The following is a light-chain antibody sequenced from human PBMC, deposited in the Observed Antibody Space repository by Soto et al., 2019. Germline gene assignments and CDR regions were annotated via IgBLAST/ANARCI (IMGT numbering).Light chain of an antibody. Sequence: AIQLTQSPSSLSASVGDRVTITCRASQGISSALAWYQQKPWKAPKLLIYDASSLESGVPSRFSGSGSGTDFTLIISSMQSVDFPTYYCQQFNRYPLTFGGGTKVEIK. CDR3: QQFNRYPLT. V-gene: IGKV1-13*02. J-gene: IGKJ4*01. CDR1: QGISSA. CDR2: DAS.